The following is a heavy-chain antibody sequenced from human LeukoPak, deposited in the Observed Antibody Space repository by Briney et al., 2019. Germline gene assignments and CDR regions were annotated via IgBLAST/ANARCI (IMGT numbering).Heavy chain of an antibody. J-gene: IGHJ3*02. CDR2: IYPPDSDT. CDR1: GYTFTTYW. D-gene: IGHD5-12*01. Sequence: GESLKISCQGSGYTFTTYWIAWVRQMPGKGPEWMGIIYPPDSDTRYSPSFQGQVTISADKSISTAYLQWSSLKASDTAMYYCATIYSGYASGAFDIWGQGTMVTVSS. V-gene: IGHV5-51*01. CDR3: ATIYSGYASGAFDI.